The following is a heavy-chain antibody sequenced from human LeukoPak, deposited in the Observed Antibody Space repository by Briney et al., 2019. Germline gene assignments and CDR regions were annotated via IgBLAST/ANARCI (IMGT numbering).Heavy chain of an antibody. CDR3: AKHWSYCSTTSCFFNYYYYMDV. CDR2: VSGADGTT. J-gene: IGHJ6*03. Sequence: GGSLRLSCAASGFTFSSYSMNWVRQAPGKGLEWVSGVSGADGTTYYADSVKGRFTISRDNSKSTLYLQMNNLRAEDTAVYYCAKHWSYCSTTSCFFNYYYYMDVWGKGTTVTVSS. CDR1: GFTFSSYS. V-gene: IGHV3-23*01. D-gene: IGHD2-2*01.